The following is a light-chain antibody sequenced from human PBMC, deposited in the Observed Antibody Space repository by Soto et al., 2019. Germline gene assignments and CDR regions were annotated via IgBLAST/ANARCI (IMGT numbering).Light chain of an antibody. Sequence: DVVMTQSPLSLPVTLGQPASISCRSSQSLLYFDGNIYVNWFQQRPGQSPRRLIYKVSNRDSGVPDRFSGSGAGTDLTLKISRVEADDVGVYYCMQGTHWPIAFGQGTRLEIK. J-gene: IGKJ5*01. V-gene: IGKV2-30*01. CDR2: KVS. CDR3: MQGTHWPIA. CDR1: QSLLYFDGNIY.